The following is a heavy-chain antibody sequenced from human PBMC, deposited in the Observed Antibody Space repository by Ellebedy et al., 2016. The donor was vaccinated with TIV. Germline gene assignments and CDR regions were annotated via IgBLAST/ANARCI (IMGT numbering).Heavy chain of an antibody. CDR2: IYYSGST. J-gene: IGHJ5*02. CDR3: ARAPGGKGIWFDP. Sequence: MPSETLSLTCAVYGGSFSGYYWSWIRQPPGKGLEWIGYIYYSGSTNYNPSLKSRVTISVDTSKNQFSLKLSSVTAADTAVYYCARAPGGKGIWFDPWGQGTLVTVSS. D-gene: IGHD3-16*01. V-gene: IGHV4-59*08. CDR1: GGSFSGYY.